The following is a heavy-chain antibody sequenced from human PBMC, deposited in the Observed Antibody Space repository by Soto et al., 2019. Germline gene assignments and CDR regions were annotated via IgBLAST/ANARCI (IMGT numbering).Heavy chain of an antibody. J-gene: IGHJ4*02. CDR3: AMSRYSSSWYTY. D-gene: IGHD6-13*01. Sequence: EVQLLESGGGLVQPGGSLRLSCAASGFTFSIYAMTWVRQAPGKGLEWLSTIGGSGANTYYANSVKGRFTISSDNSKNTLYLRTNSLRAEDTAVYYCAMSRYSSSWYTYWGQGTLVTVSS. CDR1: GFTFSIYA. CDR2: IGGSGANT. V-gene: IGHV3-23*01.